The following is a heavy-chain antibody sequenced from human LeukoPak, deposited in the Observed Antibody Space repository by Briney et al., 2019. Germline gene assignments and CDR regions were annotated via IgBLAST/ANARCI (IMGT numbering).Heavy chain of an antibody. CDR3: AKSSPYCANGVCHFDH. Sequence: GESLKISCKGSGYSFTSYWIAWVRQVSGKGLEWMGIIYPGDSDTRYSPSFQGQVTISVDKSIRTAYLQWSSLKAADTAMYYCAKSSPYCANGVCHFDHWGQGTLVTVSS. J-gene: IGHJ4*02. CDR1: GYSFTSYW. V-gene: IGHV5-51*01. CDR2: IYPGDSDT. D-gene: IGHD2-8*01.